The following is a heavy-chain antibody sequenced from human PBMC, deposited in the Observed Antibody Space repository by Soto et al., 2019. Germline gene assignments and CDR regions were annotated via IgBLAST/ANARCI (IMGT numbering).Heavy chain of an antibody. V-gene: IGHV1-18*01. J-gene: IGHJ6*02. Sequence: GASVKVSFKASWFTFTSYCITWVRQAPGQGLEWMGWISAYNGNTNYAQNLQGRVTMTTDTSTSTAYMELRSLRSDDTAVYYCARVPGYYYYYGMDVWGQGTTVTVSS. CDR3: ARVPGYYYYYGMDV. CDR1: WFTFTSYC. CDR2: ISAYNGNT.